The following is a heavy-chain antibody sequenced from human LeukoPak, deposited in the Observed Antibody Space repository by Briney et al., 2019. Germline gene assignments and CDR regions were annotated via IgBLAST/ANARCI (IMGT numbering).Heavy chain of an antibody. J-gene: IGHJ4*02. Sequence: SVKVSCKASGGTFSSYAISWVRQAPGQGLEWMGGIIPIFGTANYAQKFQGRVTITADKSTSTAYMELSSLRSEDTAVYYCARRTVGSSGWYYFDYWGQGTLVTVSS. V-gene: IGHV1-69*06. D-gene: IGHD6-19*01. CDR1: GGTFSSYA. CDR2: IIPIFGTA. CDR3: ARRTVGSSGWYYFDY.